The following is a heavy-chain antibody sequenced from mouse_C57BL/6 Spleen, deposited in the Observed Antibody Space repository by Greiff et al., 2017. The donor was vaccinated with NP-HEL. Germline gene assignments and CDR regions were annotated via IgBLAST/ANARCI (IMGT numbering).Heavy chain of an antibody. CDR1: GFNITNTY. V-gene: IGHV14-3*01. CDR3: ASENDVGYARDY. CDR2: IDPANGST. J-gene: IGHJ4*01. Sequence: VQLQQSVAELVRPGASVKLSCTASGFNITNTYMHWVKQRPEQGLEWIGRIDPANGSTKYAPKFKGKATITADTSSNTASLQLSSLTSEDTAIYYRASENDVGYARDYWGQGTPGTVSS. D-gene: IGHD2-12*01.